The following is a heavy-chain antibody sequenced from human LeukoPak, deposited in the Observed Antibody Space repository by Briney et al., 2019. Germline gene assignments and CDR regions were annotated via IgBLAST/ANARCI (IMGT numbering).Heavy chain of an antibody. D-gene: IGHD3-10*01. CDR2: IYSGDSHT. CDR3: ARSDGADYFDY. Sequence: GESLKISCKGSGYSFTYWIGWVRQMPGKGLEWMGIIYSGDSHTKYSPSFQGRVTISADKSISTAYLQWSSLEASDTAMYYCARSDGADYFDYWGQGTLVTVSS. V-gene: IGHV5-51*01. J-gene: IGHJ4*02. CDR1: GYSFTYW.